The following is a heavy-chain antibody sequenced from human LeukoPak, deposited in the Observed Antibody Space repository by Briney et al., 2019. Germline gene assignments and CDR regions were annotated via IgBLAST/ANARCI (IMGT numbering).Heavy chain of an antibody. CDR1: GFSSYS. J-gene: IGHJ4*02. CDR3: ARDPWGAHAY. Sequence: GGTLRLSCAASGFSSYSLNWVRQAPGKGLEWVSSISSGSDFIYYADSVKGRFTISRDNAKNSLYLQMNSLRAEDTAIYYCARDPWGAHAYWGQGTLVTVSS. CDR2: ISSGSDFI. D-gene: IGHD3-16*01. V-gene: IGHV3-21*01.